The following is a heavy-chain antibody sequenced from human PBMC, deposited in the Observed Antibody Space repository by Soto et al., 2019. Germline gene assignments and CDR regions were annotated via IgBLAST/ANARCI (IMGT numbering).Heavy chain of an antibody. CDR3: ARFQGHYYYYGMDV. CDR2: IYYSGST. Sequence: SETLSLTCTVSGGSISSYYWSWIRQPPGKGLEWIGYIYYSGSTNYNPSLKSRVTISVDTSKNQFSLKLSSVTAADTAVYYCARFQGHYYYYGMDVWGQGTTVTVSS. CDR1: GGSISSYY. V-gene: IGHV4-59*01. J-gene: IGHJ6*02.